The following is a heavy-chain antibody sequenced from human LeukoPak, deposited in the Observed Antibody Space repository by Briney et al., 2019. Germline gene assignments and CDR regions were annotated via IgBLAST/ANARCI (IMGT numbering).Heavy chain of an antibody. J-gene: IGHJ5*02. CDR1: GYGFTSYW. V-gene: IGHV5-10-1*01. Sequence: GESLKISFKGSGYGFTSYWISWVRQMPGKGLEWMGRIDPSDSYTNYSPSFQGHVTISADKSISTAYLQWSSLKASDTAMYYCARLGTVAGRGGNWFDPWGQGTLVTVSS. CDR2: IDPSDSYT. CDR3: ARLGTVAGRGGNWFDP. D-gene: IGHD6-19*01.